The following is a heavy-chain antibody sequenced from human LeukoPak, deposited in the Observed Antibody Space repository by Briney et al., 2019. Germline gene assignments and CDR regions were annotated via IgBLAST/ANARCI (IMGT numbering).Heavy chain of an antibody. CDR2: ISNGGNYV. CDR3: VRGDFQSGC. CDR1: GFTFSSYG. V-gene: IGHV3-21*01. D-gene: IGHD2-21*01. Sequence: GGSLRLSCAASGFTFSSYGMSWVRQAPGKGLEWVSSISNGGNYVSYADSLKGRFTMSRDNAKNSLYLQMDSLTAEDTAVYYCVRGDFQSGCWGQGTLVTVSS. J-gene: IGHJ4*02.